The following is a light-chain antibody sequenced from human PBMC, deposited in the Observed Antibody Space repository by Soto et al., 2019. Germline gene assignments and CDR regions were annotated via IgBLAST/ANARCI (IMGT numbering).Light chain of an antibody. CDR1: SSDVGGYNY. CDR3: SSYAGTYTSV. J-gene: IGLJ1*01. Sequence: QSALTQPPSASGSPGQSVTISCTGTSSDVGGYNYVSWYQQHPGKAPKLMIYEVSKRPSGVPDRFSGSKSGNTASLTVSGRQAEDEADYYCSSYAGTYTSVFGTETKVTVL. V-gene: IGLV2-8*01. CDR2: EVS.